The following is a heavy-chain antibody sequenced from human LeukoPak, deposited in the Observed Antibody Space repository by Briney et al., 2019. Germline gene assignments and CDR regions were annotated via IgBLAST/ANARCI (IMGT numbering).Heavy chain of an antibody. V-gene: IGHV1-18*01. CDR1: GYTFTTYG. Sequence: EASLKVSCKASGYTFTTYGISWVRQAPGQGLEWMGWINVYNGNTNYAQKLQGRVTMTTDTSTRTAYMELRSLGSDDTAVYYCARAYGSGSYYKYPADYWGQGTLATVSS. CDR3: ARAYGSGSYYKYPADY. CDR2: INVYNGNT. D-gene: IGHD3-10*01. J-gene: IGHJ4*02.